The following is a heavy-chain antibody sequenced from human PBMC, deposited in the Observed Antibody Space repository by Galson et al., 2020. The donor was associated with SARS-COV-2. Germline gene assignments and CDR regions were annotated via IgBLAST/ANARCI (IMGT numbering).Heavy chain of an antibody. J-gene: IGHJ4*02. CDR1: GGSISSGGYY. D-gene: IGHD5-18*01. V-gene: IGHV4-31*03. Sequence: SETLSLTCTVSGGSISSGGYYWSWIRQHPGKGLEWIGYIYYSGSTYYNPSLKSRVTISVDTSKNQFSLKLSSVTAADTAVYYCARAGDVDTAMVYVDYGGQGTLVTVSS. CDR3: ARAGDVDTAMVYVDY. CDR2: IYYSGST.